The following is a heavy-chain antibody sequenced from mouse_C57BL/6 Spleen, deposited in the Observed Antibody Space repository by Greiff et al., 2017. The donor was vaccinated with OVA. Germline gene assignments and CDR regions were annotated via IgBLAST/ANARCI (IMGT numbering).Heavy chain of an antibody. J-gene: IGHJ4*01. Sequence: QVQLQQPGAELVRPGTSVKLSCKASGYTFTSYWMHWVKQRPGQGLEWIGVIDPSDSYTNYNQKFKGKATLTVDTSSSTAYMQLSSLTSEDSAVYYCARRGEPCYAMDYWGQGTSVTVSS. CDR2: IDPSDSYT. CDR3: ARRGEPCYAMDY. V-gene: IGHV1-59*01. D-gene: IGHD6-1*01. CDR1: GYTFTSYW.